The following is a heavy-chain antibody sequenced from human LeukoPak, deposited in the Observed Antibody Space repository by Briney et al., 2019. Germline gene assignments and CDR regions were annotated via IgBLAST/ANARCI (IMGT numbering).Heavy chain of an antibody. J-gene: IGHJ5*02. CDR2: IYYSGST. CDR1: GGSISSGGYY. V-gene: IGHV4-31*03. CDR3: ARVRYCSGGSCYRFDP. Sequence: KASETLSLTCTVSGGSISSGGYYWSWIRQHPGKGLEWIGYIYYSGSTYYNPSLKSRVTISVDTSKNQFSLKLSSVTAADTAVYYCARVRYCSGGSCYRFDPWGQGTLVTVSS. D-gene: IGHD2-15*01.